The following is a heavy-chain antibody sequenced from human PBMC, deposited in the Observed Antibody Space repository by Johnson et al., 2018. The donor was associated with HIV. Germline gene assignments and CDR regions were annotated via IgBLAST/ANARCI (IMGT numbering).Heavy chain of an antibody. CDR3: ARDRPYFYGDYSAFDI. CDR2: ISWNSGSI. Sequence: VQLVESGGGLVQPGRSLRLSCAASGFTFDDYAMHWVRQAPGKGLEWVSGISWNSGSIGYADSVKGRFTISRDNAKNSLYLQMNSLRAEDTALYYCARDRPYFYGDYSAFDIWGQGTMVTVSS. J-gene: IGHJ3*02. CDR1: GFTFDDYA. V-gene: IGHV3-9*01. D-gene: IGHD4-17*01.